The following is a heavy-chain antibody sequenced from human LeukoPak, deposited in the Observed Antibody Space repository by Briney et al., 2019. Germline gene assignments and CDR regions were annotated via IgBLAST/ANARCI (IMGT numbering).Heavy chain of an antibody. CDR3: ARDWEAPYSSSCGGSWFDP. V-gene: IGHV4-4*07. CDR2: IYTSGST. CDR1: GGSISSYY. J-gene: IGHJ5*02. Sequence: SETLSLTCTVSGGSISSYYWSWILQPAGKGLEWIGRIYTSGSTNYNPSLKSRVTMSVDTSKNQFSLKLSSVTAADTAVYYCARDWEAPYSSSCGGSWFDPWGQGTPVTVSS. D-gene: IGHD6-13*01.